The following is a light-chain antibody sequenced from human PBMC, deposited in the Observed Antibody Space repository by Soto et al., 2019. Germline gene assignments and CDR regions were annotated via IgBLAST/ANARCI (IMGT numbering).Light chain of an antibody. Sequence: DIQMTQSPSSLSASVGDRVTITCRASQGISNYLAWYQQKPGKVPELLIYGASTLQSGVPSRFSGSGSGTDFTLTISSLQPEDAATYYCQKYNIAPRTFGQGTRVEIK. CDR3: QKYNIAPRT. CDR1: QGISNY. V-gene: IGKV1-27*01. J-gene: IGKJ1*01. CDR2: GAS.